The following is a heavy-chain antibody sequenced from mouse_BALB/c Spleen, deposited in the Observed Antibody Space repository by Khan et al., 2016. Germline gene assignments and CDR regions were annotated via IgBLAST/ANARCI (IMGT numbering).Heavy chain of an antibody. Sequence: EVQLQESGPGLVKPSQSLSLTCSVTGYPITSGYYWNWIRQFPGNKLEWMGYISYDGSHNYNPSLKNRISITRDTSKNQFFLKLNSVTTEDTATYYCARDGYRYDGGYYYAMDYWGQGTSVTVSS. J-gene: IGHJ4*01. V-gene: IGHV3-6*02. CDR3: ARDGYRYDGGYYYAMDY. D-gene: IGHD2-14*01. CDR1: GYPITSGYY. CDR2: ISYDGSH.